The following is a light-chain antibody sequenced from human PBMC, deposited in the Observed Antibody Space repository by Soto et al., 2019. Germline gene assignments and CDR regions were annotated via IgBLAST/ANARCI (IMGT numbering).Light chain of an antibody. CDR1: SSNIGSNT. CDR3: AAWDDSLDGLV. J-gene: IGLJ1*01. CDR2: NNN. Sequence: QSVLTQPPSASGTPGQRVTISCSGSSSNIGSNTVNWYQQLPGTPPKLLIYNNNQRPSGGPDRYSCSKSGTSASLAISGLQSEDEADDYCAAWDDSLDGLVFGTGTKLTVL. V-gene: IGLV1-44*01.